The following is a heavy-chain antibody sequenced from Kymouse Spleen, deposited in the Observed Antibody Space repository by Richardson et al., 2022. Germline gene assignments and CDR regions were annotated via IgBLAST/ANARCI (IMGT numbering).Heavy chain of an antibody. D-gene: IGHD1-7*01. CDR1: GFTFSSYS. J-gene: IGHJ3*02. CDR3: ARDRDNWNYGAFDI. Sequence: EVQLVESGGGLVKPGGSLRLSCAASGFTFSSYSMNWVRQAPGKGLEWVSSISSSSSYIYYADSVKGRFTISRDNAKNSLYLQMNSLRAEDTAVYYCARDRDNWNYGAFDIWGQGTMVTVSS. V-gene: IGHV3-21*03. CDR2: ISSSSSYI.